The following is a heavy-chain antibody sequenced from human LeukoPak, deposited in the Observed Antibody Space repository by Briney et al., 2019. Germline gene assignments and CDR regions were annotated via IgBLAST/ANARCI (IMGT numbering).Heavy chain of an antibody. J-gene: IGHJ4*02. Sequence: GGSLRLSCAASGFAFSIYAMNRVRQAPGKGLEWFSYINDDSSGIHYAGSVRGRFTISRDNARNTLYLQLSSLRAEDTAVYYCARDTFQPGLIDSWGQGTLVTVSS. D-gene: IGHD2-2*01. CDR3: ARDTFQPGLIDS. V-gene: IGHV3-48*04. CDR1: GFAFSIYA. CDR2: INDDSSGI.